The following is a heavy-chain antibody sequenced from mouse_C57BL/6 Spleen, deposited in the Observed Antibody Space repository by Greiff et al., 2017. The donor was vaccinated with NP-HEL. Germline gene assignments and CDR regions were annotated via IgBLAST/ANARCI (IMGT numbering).Heavy chain of an antibody. V-gene: IGHV4-1*01. CDR1: GVDFSSNG. CDR2: INPDSSTI. J-gene: IGHJ4*01. Sequence: EADGVDFSSNGMVWVRRPQGKGLEWIGKINPDSSTINYAPSLKDKFIISRDNAKNTLYLQMSKVRSEDTALYYCARPSGGLYAMDYWGQGTSVTVSS. CDR3: ARPSGGLYAMDY. D-gene: IGHD3-1*01.